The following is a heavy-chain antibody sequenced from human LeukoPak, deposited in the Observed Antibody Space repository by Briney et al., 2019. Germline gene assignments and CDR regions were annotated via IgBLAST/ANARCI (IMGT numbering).Heavy chain of an antibody. J-gene: IGHJ4*02. CDR3: AMGVSGYNYGAVDY. V-gene: IGHV3-23*01. CDR1: GFTFTNYG. Sequence: GGSLRLSCAASGFTFTNYGMTWVRQAPGKGLEWVSAVSDSGATTYYADSVKGRFTISRDNSKDTLYLQMNNLRVEDTAVYYCAMGVSGYNYGAVDYWGQGSLVTVSS. D-gene: IGHD5-18*01. CDR2: VSDSGATT.